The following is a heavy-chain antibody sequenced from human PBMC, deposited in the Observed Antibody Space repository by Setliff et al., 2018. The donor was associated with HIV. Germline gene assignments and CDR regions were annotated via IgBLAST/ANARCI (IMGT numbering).Heavy chain of an antibody. CDR1: GGSISSSSYY. D-gene: IGHD5-18*01. CDR2: MYYSGST. CDR3: ARVFVDTAVLRVLEYYFDS. V-gene: IGHV4-39*07. Sequence: SSETLSLTCTVSGGSISSSSYYWGWVRQPPGKGLEWIGSMYYSGSTYYTPSLKSRIIISLDTSKNQFSLRMRSVTAADTAVYYCARVFVDTAVLRVLEYYFDSWGRGTLVTVSS. J-gene: IGHJ4*02.